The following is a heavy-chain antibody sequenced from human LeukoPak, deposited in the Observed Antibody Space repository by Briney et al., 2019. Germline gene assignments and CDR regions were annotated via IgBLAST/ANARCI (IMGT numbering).Heavy chain of an antibody. CDR3: ARDRAYYYGSSGYSGFDY. CDR2: INPNSGGT. J-gene: IGHJ4*02. V-gene: IGHV1-2*02. Sequence: ASVKVSCKASGYTFTGYYMHWVRQAPGQGLEWMGWINPNSGGTNYAQKFQGRVTMTRDTSISTAYMELSRLRSDDTAVYYCARDRAYYYGSSGYSGFDYWGQGTLVTVSS. D-gene: IGHD3-22*01. CDR1: GYTFTGYY.